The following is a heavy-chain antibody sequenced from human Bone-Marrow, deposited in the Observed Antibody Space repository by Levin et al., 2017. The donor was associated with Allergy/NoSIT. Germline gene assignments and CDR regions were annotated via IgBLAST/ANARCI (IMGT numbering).Heavy chain of an antibody. Sequence: KASETLSLTCAVSGYSISSGYYWGWIRQPPGKGLEWIGSIYHSGSTYYNPSLKSRVTISVDTSKNQFSLKLSSVTAADTAVYYCARAPVGVVPAAFDYWGQGTLVTVSS. CDR2: IYHSGST. J-gene: IGHJ4*02. V-gene: IGHV4-38-2*01. CDR3: ARAPVGVVPAAFDY. D-gene: IGHD2-2*01. CDR1: GYSISSGYY.